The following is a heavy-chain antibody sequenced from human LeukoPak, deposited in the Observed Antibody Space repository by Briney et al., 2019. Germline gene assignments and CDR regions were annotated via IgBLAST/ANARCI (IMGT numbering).Heavy chain of an antibody. Sequence: GGSLRLSCAASGFTFSDYYMSWIRQAPGKGLEWVSYISSSGSTIYYADSVKGRFTISRDNAKNSLYLQMNSLRAEDTAVYYCARDRYYYDSSGYLNWGQGTLVTVSS. CDR3: ARDRYYYDSSGYLN. CDR2: ISSSGSTI. CDR1: GFTFSDYY. V-gene: IGHV3-11*01. D-gene: IGHD3-22*01. J-gene: IGHJ4*02.